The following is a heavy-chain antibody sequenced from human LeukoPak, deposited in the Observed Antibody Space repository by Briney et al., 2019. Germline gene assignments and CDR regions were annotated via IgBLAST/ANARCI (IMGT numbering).Heavy chain of an antibody. CDR2: TYYRPKWYN. CDR3: ARGGGYSFDF. Sequence: SQTLSLTCAISGDSVSSNNAAWNWIRQSPSRGLEWLGRTYYRPKWYNDYAVSLTNRITVNPDTSRNQFSLQLTSVPPEDTAVYFCARGGGYSFDFWGQGTLVTVSS. D-gene: IGHD1-26*01. V-gene: IGHV6-1*01. CDR1: GDSVSSNNAA. J-gene: IGHJ4*02.